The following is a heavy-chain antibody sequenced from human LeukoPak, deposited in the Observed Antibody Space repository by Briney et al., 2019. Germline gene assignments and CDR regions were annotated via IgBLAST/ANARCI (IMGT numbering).Heavy chain of an antibody. V-gene: IGHV1-69*04. D-gene: IGHD5-18*01. CDR1: GGTFISYT. Sequence: SVKVSCKASGGTFISYTISWVRQAPGQGLEWMGRIIPILGIANYAQKFQGRVTITADKSTSTAYMELSSLRSEDTAVYYCARDPPPRGYSYGYGYEDYWGQGTLVTVSP. CDR3: ARDPPPRGYSYGYGYEDY. J-gene: IGHJ4*02. CDR2: IIPILGIA.